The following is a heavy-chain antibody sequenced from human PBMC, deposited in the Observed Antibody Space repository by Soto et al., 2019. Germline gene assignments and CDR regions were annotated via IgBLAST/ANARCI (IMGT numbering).Heavy chain of an antibody. CDR3: ARDGEAGAQRYYYYYGMDV. CDR1: GYTFTSYA. D-gene: IGHD6-19*01. J-gene: IGHJ6*02. Sequence: ASVKVSCKASGYTFTSYAMHWVRQAPGQRLEWMGWINAGNGNTKYSQKFQGRVTITRDTSASTAYMELSSLRSEDTAVYYCARDGEAGAQRYYYYYGMDVWGQGTTVTVSS. CDR2: INAGNGNT. V-gene: IGHV1-3*01.